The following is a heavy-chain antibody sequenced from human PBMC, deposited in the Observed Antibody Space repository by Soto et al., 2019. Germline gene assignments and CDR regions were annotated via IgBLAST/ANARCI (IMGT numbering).Heavy chain of an antibody. CDR2: IYWDDDK. D-gene: IGHD3-22*01. CDR1: GFSLSTSGVG. CDR3: ALHKYYYVSSGYYSGAEYFQH. V-gene: IGHV2-5*02. Sequence: SGPTLVNPTQTLTLTCTFSGFSLSTSGVGVGWIRQPPGKALEWLALIYWDDDKRYSPSLKTRLTITKDTSKKQVVVTMTNMDPVDTATYYCALHKYYYVSSGYYSGAEYFQHWGQATLVTVPS. J-gene: IGHJ1*01.